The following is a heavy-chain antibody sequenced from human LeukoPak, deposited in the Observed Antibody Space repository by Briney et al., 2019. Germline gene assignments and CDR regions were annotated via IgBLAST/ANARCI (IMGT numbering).Heavy chain of an antibody. D-gene: IGHD3-10*01. J-gene: IGHJ5*02. Sequence: SETLSLTCAVYGGSFSGYYWSWIRQPPGKGLEWIGEINHSGSANYNPSLKSRVTISVDTSKKQFSLKLSSVTAADTAVYYCARHVGFITMVRGVINNNWFDPWGQGTLVTVSS. CDR1: GGSFSGYY. V-gene: IGHV4-34*01. CDR3: ARHVGFITMVRGVINNNWFDP. CDR2: INHSGSA.